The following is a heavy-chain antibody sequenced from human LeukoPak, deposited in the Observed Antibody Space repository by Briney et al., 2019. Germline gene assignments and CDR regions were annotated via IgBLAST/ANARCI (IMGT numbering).Heavy chain of an antibody. CDR2: MNPNSGNT. CDR1: GYTFTSYD. CDR3: ARVAVPLPPRNTQNYYYGMDV. J-gene: IGHJ6*02. Sequence: PLASVKVSCKASGYTFTSYDINWVRQATGQGLEWMGWMNPNSGNTGYAQKFQGRVTMTRNTSISTAYMELSSLRSEDTAVYYCARVAVPLPPRNTQNYYYGMDVWGQGTTVTVSS. D-gene: IGHD3-10*01. V-gene: IGHV1-8*01.